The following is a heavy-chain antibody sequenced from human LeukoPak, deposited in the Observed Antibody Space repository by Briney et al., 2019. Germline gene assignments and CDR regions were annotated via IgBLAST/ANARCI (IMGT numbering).Heavy chain of an antibody. J-gene: IGHJ4*02. V-gene: IGHV1-2*04. Sequence: GASVKVSCKASGYTFTGYYMHWVRQAPGQGLEWMGWINPNSGGTNYAQKFQGWATMTRDTSISTAYMELSRLRSDDTAVYYCARGEGIAAAGVDYWGQGTLVTVSS. D-gene: IGHD6-13*01. CDR1: GYTFTGYY. CDR3: ARGEGIAAAGVDY. CDR2: INPNSGGT.